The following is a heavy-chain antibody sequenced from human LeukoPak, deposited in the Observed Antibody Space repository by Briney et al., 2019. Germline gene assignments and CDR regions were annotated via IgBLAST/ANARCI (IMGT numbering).Heavy chain of an antibody. CDR2: IYYSGST. CDR3: ARGEVLRYFAWLLD. D-gene: IGHD3-9*01. Sequence: SGTLSLTCTVSGGSISSSSYYWGWIRQPPGKGLEWIGSIYYSGSTYYNPSLKSRVTISVDTSKNQFSLKLSSVTAADTAVYYCARGEVLRYFAWLLDWGQGTLVTVSS. CDR1: GGSISSSSYY. J-gene: IGHJ4*02. V-gene: IGHV4-39*01.